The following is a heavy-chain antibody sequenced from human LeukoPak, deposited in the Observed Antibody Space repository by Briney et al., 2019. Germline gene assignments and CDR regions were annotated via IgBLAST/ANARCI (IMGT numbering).Heavy chain of an antibody. CDR3: ARPFTPMVRGVMRF. CDR1: GVTFSGYY. D-gene: IGHD3-10*01. Sequence: SETLSLTCAVYGVTFSGYYWAWLRQFPGKGLEWIGEITHTGTTNYIPSLKSRVVMSIDASKNQFSLKLTSVTAADAALYFCARPFTPMVRGVMRFWGQGTLVAVSS. V-gene: IGHV4-34*08. J-gene: IGHJ1*01. CDR2: ITHTGTT.